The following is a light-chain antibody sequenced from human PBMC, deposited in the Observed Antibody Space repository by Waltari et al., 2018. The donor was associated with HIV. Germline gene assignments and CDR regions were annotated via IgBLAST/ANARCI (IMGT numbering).Light chain of an antibody. CDR3: SSYTTTTAHV. CDR1: NSDIGSYNR. CDR2: DVS. Sequence: QSALTQPLAVSGSPGQSVTIPCTGTNSDIGSYNRVCWYQQTPGTAPKLVIYDVSSRPSGVPDRFSGSKSGNTAALTISGLQAEDEGDYYCSSYTTTTAHVFGTGTKVTVL. V-gene: IGLV2-18*02. J-gene: IGLJ1*01.